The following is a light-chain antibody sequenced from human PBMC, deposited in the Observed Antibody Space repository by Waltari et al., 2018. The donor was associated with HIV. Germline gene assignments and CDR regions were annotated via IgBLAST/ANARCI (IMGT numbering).Light chain of an antibody. J-gene: IGLJ2*01. V-gene: IGLV2-14*01. Sequence: QSALTQPASVSGSPGQSINISCTGTSRDAGGYNDVSWYQQHPGNAPKLMIYDVSNRPSGVSNRFSGSKSGNTASLTISVLQAEDEADYYCSSYTSSSLVVFGGGTKLTVL. CDR3: SSYTSSSLVV. CDR2: DVS. CDR1: SRDAGGYND.